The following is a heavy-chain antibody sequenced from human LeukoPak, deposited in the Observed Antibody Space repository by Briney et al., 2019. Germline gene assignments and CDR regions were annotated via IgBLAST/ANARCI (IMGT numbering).Heavy chain of an antibody. D-gene: IGHD5-18*01. Sequence: GGSLRLSCAASGFTFSGYEVNWVRQAPGKGLEWVSYISTFGGTIYYADSVKGRFTISRDNAKKSLYLQMNNLRAEDTAVYYCARDYSYGVHYYFDYWGQGALVTVSS. CDR1: GFTFSGYE. J-gene: IGHJ4*02. CDR3: ARDYSYGVHYYFDY. CDR2: ISTFGGTI. V-gene: IGHV3-48*03.